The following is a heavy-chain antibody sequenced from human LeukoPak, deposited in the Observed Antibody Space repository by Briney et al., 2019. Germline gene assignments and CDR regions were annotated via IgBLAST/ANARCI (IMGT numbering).Heavy chain of an antibody. CDR1: GYTFTSYY. CDR2: INPSGGST. V-gene: IGHV1-46*01. CDR3: ARDRTPYYYGSSGTPPDY. D-gene: IGHD3-22*01. Sequence: ASVKVSCKASGYTFTSYYMHWVRQAPGQGLEWMGIINPSGGSTSYAQKFQGRVTMTRDTSTSTVYMELSSLRSEDTAVYYCARDRTPYYYGSSGTPPDYWGQGTLVTVSS. J-gene: IGHJ4*02.